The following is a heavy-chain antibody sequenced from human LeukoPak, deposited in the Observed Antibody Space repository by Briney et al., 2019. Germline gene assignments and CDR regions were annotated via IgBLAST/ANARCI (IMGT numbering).Heavy chain of an antibody. CDR2: INGAGSSI. V-gene: IGHV3-74*01. D-gene: IGHD4-11*01. Sequence: GGSLRLSCAASGFTFSSYWMHSVRHTPGKGLVWVSRINGAGSSISYADSVKGRVTISRDNAKNTLYPQMNNLTAEETAVYYCARGGDYNNDYWGQGTLVTVSS. CDR3: ARGGDYNNDY. J-gene: IGHJ4*02. CDR1: GFTFSSYW.